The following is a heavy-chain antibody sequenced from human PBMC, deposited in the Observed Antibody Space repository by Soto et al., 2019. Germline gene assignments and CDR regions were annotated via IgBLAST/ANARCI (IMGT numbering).Heavy chain of an antibody. CDR3: ARLRWETENNWFDP. J-gene: IGHJ5*02. CDR2: IYHSGST. CDR1: GDSISSVDHY. D-gene: IGHD1-26*01. Sequence: SETLSLTCTVSGDSISSVDHYWSWIRQPPGKGLEWMGYIYHSGSTHYNPSLNSRLTISIDTSTNRFSLNLTSVIAADTAVYFCARLRWETENNWFDPWGQGALVTVSS. V-gene: IGHV4-30-4*01.